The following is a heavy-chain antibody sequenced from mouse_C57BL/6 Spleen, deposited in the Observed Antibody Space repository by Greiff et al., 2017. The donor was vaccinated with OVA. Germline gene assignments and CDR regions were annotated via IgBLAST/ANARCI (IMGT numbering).Heavy chain of an antibody. CDR1: GFTFTDYY. CDR3: ARYGDYHYAMDY. V-gene: IGHV7-3*01. Sequence: EVKLVESGGGLVQPGGSLSLSCAASGFTFTDYYMSWVRHPPGKALEWLGFIRNKANGYTTEYSASVKGRFTISRDNSQSILYLQMNALRAEDSATYYCARYGDYHYAMDYWGQGTSVTVSS. CDR2: IRNKANGYTT. D-gene: IGHD2-4*01. J-gene: IGHJ4*01.